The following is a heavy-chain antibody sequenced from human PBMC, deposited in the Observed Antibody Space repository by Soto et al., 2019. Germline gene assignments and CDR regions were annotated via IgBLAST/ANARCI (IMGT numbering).Heavy chain of an antibody. V-gene: IGHV4-31*03. J-gene: IGHJ4*02. CDR1: GGSISSGTCY. CDR2: IYFSGST. CDR3: VSDPTRGNFDY. D-gene: IGHD3-10*01. Sequence: QVQLQESGQGLVKPAQSLSLTCTVSGGSISSGTCYWSWIRQHPGKGLEWIGHIYFSGSTYYNPSLKIRVTISADTSKNQFSLNLSSVTAADTAVYYCVSDPTRGNFDYWGQGTLITVSS.